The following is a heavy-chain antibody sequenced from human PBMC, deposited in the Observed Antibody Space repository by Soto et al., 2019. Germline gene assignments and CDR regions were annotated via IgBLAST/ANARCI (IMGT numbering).Heavy chain of an antibody. CDR3: AHVTITYGGAIGDEAFDI. CDR1: GFSLTTKGVG. V-gene: IGHV2-5*02. Sequence: QITLKESGPTLVQPTQTLTLTCDFSGFSLTTKGVGVGWIRQPPGEALEWVAVIYWDNDKRYSPSLQSRLTINKDTSKNQVVLSMINMDPVDTATYFCAHVTITYGGAIGDEAFDIWGQGTMVIVSS. J-gene: IGHJ3*02. D-gene: IGHD3-16*02. CDR2: IYWDNDK.